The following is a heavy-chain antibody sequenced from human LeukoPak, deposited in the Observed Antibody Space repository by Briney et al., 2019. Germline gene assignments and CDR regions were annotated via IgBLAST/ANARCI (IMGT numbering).Heavy chain of an antibody. Sequence: SETLSLTCAVYGGSFSSYYWSWIRQPPGKGLEWIGEINHSGSTNYNPSLKSRVTISLDTSKNQFSLKLSSVTAADTAVYYCAKEREYCSSGSCHYDLDVWGQGTTVTVSS. V-gene: IGHV4-34*01. J-gene: IGHJ6*02. D-gene: IGHD2-15*01. CDR3: AKEREYCSSGSCHYDLDV. CDR1: GGSFSSYY. CDR2: INHSGST.